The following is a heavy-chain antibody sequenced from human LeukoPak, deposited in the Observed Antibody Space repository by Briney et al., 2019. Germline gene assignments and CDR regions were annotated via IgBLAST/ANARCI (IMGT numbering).Heavy chain of an antibody. CDR1: GFTFSSYG. J-gene: IGHJ6*04. CDR3: AKSTRAVMAMMDV. CDR2: ILYDGSNK. V-gene: IGHV3-30*18. Sequence: PGTSLRLSCAASGFTFSSYGMHWVRQAPGKGLEWVAVILYDGSNKYYADSVKGRFTISRDNSKNTLYLQMNSLRAEDTAVYFCAKSTRAVMAMMDVWGKGTTVTVSS. D-gene: IGHD3-16*01.